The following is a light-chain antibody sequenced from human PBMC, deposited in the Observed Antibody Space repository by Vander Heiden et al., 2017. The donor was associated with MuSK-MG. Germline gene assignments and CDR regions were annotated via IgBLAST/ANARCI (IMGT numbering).Light chain of an antibody. CDR2: AAA. CDR1: QLIRDD. Sequence: ALQLTQSPSSLSASVGDRVTITCRASQLIRDDLGWYQQKPGKAPKLLIYAAAATLQSGVPPNSCGGRSGTDFTTPTSSMQPEDVATVYCRQDDDNSYTFGQGTKLEIK. V-gene: IGKV1-6*01. J-gene: IGKJ2*01. CDR3: RQDDDNSYT.